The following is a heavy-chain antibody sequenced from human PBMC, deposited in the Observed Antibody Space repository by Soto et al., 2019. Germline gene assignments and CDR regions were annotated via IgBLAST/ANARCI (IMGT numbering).Heavy chain of an antibody. CDR3: AREGIWFGELLAPTLPWYFDL. CDR1: GDVFRSYG. J-gene: IGHJ2*01. V-gene: IGHV1-69*13. D-gene: IGHD3-10*01. CDR2: IIPISGTT. Sequence: GASVKVSCKASGDVFRSYGINWVRQAPGQGLEWMGGIIPISGTTNYAQKFQGRVAITADESTDTVYMELSRLRSEDTAVYYCAREGIWFGELLAPTLPWYFDLWGRGTLVTVSS.